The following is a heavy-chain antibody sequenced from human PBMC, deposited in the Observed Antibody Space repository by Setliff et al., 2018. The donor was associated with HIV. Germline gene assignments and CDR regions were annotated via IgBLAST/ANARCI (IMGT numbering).Heavy chain of an antibody. CDR3: ARDGWDYYGSGTYPPLYYFDS. J-gene: IGHJ4*01. V-gene: IGHV1-18*01. CDR2: ISAYNGNT. CDR1: GYTFTSYG. Sequence: ASVKVSCKASGYTFTSYGISWVRQAPGQGLEWMGWISAYNGNTNYAQKLQGRITMTTDPSTSTAYMDLRSLRSEDTAVYYCARDGWDYYGSGTYPPLYYFDSWGQGTLVTVSS. D-gene: IGHD3-10*01.